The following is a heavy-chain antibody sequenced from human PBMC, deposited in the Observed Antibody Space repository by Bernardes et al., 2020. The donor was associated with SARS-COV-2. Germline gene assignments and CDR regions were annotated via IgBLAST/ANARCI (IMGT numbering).Heavy chain of an antibody. Sequence: SETLSLTCTVSGGSISTSRYYWGWIRQPPGKGLEWIGNIYYSGSTYYNPSLKSRVTISVDTSKNQFSLKLTSVTAADTAVYFCARVVVVPQGHLDYWGQGTLVTVSS. CDR1: GGSISTSRYY. CDR3: ARVVVVPQGHLDY. CDR2: IYYSGST. V-gene: IGHV4-39*07. J-gene: IGHJ4*02. D-gene: IGHD2-2*01.